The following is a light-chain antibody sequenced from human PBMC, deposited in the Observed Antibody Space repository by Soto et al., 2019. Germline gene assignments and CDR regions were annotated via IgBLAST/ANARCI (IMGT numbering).Light chain of an antibody. CDR1: QDINSD. CDR3: QQSKSHPPT. J-gene: IGKJ2*01. V-gene: IGKV1-16*02. CDR2: GAS. Sequence: DVQMTQSPSSLSASVGDSVTITCRASQDINSDLAWYQQRPGEAPKSLIFGASNFLDGVSSKFSGSGSGSEFTLTITSLQPEDSATYFCQQSKSHPPTFGRGTKVEI.